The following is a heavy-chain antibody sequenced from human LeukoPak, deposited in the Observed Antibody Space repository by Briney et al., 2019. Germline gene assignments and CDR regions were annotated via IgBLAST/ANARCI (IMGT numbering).Heavy chain of an antibody. D-gene: IGHD1-26*01. CDR3: ARAVGASDFDY. J-gene: IGHJ4*02. CDR2: IFYTGST. CDR1: GGSITSYY. V-gene: IGHV4-59*12. Sequence: SETLSLTCTVSGGSITSYYWSWFRQPPGKGLEFIGYIFYTGSTNYNPSLKSRVTISVDTSKNQFSLKLSSVTAADTAVYYCARAVGASDFDYWGQGTLVSVSS.